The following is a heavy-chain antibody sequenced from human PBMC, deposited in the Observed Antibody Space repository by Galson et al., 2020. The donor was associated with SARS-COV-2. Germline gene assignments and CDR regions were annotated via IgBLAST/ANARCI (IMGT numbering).Heavy chain of an antibody. Sequence: SETLSLTCAVSGGSISSSDWWGWVRQPPGKGLEWIGEIYHSGYINYHPSLKSRVTMSVDTSKNQFSLKLSSVTAADTALYYCSRIIVTAYYFSYMDVWGKGTTVTVSS. CDR1: GGSISSSDW. CDR3: SRIIVTAYYFSYMDV. V-gene: IGHV4-4*02. CDR2: IYHSGYI. D-gene: IGHD2-21*02. J-gene: IGHJ6*03.